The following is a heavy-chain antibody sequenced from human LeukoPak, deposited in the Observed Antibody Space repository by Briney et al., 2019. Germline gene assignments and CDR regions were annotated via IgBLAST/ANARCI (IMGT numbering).Heavy chain of an antibody. Sequence: PSETLSLTCTVSGYSINTYYWSWIRQPPGKGLEWIGYISSSGATNSNPSLRSRVTISLDRSTNEFSLSLKSVTAGDTAMYFCARGGPYNWLDPWGQGTLVTVSS. CDR3: ARGGPYNWLDP. CDR1: GYSINTYY. J-gene: IGHJ5*02. CDR2: ISSSGAT. V-gene: IGHV4-59*01.